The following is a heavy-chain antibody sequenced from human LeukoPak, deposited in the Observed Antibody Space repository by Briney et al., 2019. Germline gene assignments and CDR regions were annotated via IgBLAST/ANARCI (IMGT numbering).Heavy chain of an antibody. CDR2: VDPNRGAS. Sequence: ASVKVSSKPSGYTLTELYIHWVLEAPGQGLEWMGWVDPNRGASKYAQKFQGRVTMTRDTSISTVYLELSSLTSDDTAVYYCARDNYAPLDYWGQGTLVTVSS. CDR3: ARDNYAPLDY. D-gene: IGHD2-2*01. V-gene: IGHV1-2*02. J-gene: IGHJ4*02. CDR1: GYTLTELY.